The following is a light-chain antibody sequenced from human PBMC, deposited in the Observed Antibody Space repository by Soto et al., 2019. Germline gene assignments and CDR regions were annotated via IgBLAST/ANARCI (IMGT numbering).Light chain of an antibody. J-gene: IGKJ1*01. CDR2: EAS. CDR3: QQYGISPRA. CDR1: QSLSNNF. Sequence: EIVLTQSPGTLSLSPGERATLYCRASQSLSNNFLAWHQQKPGQAPRLLIYEASKRATGTPDRFSGSGSGTDFTLSISKLEPEDFAVYYCQQYGISPRAFGQGTKVEIK. V-gene: IGKV3-20*01.